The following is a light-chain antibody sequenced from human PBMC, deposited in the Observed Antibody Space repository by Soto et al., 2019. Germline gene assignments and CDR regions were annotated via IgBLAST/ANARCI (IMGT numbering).Light chain of an antibody. V-gene: IGKV3-11*01. J-gene: IGKJ5*01. Sequence: EIVLTQSPATLSLSPGEIATLSCRASHSVSSYLTWYQQKPGQAPGLLIYDASNRTHGIPARFSGSGSGTDFTHTISSLEPEDFAVYYCQQRSNCHEVTFGQGTRLEIK. CDR3: QQRSNCHEVT. CDR2: DAS. CDR1: HSVSSY.